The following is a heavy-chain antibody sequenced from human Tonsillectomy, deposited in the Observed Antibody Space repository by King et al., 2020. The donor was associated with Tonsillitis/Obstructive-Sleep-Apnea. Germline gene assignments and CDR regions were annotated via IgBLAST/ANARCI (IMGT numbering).Heavy chain of an antibody. CDR3: ATGDYYDSSGYYYGN. CDR2: INPNSGGT. D-gene: IGHD3-22*01. V-gene: IGHV1-2*02. CDR1: GYTFTGYY. Sequence: VQLVESGAEVKKPGASVKVSCTASGYTFTGYYMHWVRQAPGQGLEWMGWINPNSGGTNYAQKFQGRVTMTRDTSISTAYMELSRLRSDDTAVYYCATGDYYDSSGYYYGNWGQGTLVTVSS. J-gene: IGHJ4*02.